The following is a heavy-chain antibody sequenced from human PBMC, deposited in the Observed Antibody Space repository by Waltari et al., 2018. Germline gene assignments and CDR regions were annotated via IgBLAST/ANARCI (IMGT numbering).Heavy chain of an antibody. CDR2: IMKYGSTK. Sequence: EVQLVQSGGGLVRPGGSLRLSCVGSGFTFNNYWIAWVRQAPGGGRGWVASIMKYGSTKQYVESVRGRFSISRDNAKNSVYLQLNSLRVEDTAVYYCARDRDFSTLDVWGQGTTVTVSS. D-gene: IGHD2-21*02. V-gene: IGHV3-7*04. CDR1: GFTFNNYW. CDR3: ARDRDFSTLDV. J-gene: IGHJ3*01.